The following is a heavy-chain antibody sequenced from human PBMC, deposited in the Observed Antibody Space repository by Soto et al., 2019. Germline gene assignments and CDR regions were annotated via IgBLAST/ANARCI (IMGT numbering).Heavy chain of an antibody. CDR1: GFTFSSYA. CDR3: ARDLSDSSGYYPYYYYYGMDV. V-gene: IGHV3-30-3*01. D-gene: IGHD3-22*01. J-gene: IGHJ6*02. Sequence: GGSLRLSXAASGFTFSSYAMHWVRQAPGKGLEWVAVISYDGSNKYYADSVKGRFTISRDNSKNTLYLQMNSLRAEDTAVYYCARDLSDSSGYYPYYYYYGMDVWGQGTTVTVSS. CDR2: ISYDGSNK.